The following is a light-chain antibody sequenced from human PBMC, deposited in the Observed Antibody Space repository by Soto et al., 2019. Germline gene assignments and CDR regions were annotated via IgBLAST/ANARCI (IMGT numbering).Light chain of an antibody. CDR3: CSYAGSRIHVV. Sequence: QSVLTQPASVSGSPGQSITISCTGTSSDVGSYNLVSWYQQYSGKAPKLMIYEGSKRPSGVSNRFSGSKSGNTASLTISGLQAEDEADYYCCSYAGSRIHVVFGGGTKLTVL. CDR1: SSDVGSYNL. V-gene: IGLV2-23*01. CDR2: EGS. J-gene: IGLJ2*01.